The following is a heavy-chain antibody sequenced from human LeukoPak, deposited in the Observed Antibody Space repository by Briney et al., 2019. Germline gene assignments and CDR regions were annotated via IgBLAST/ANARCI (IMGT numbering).Heavy chain of an antibody. D-gene: IGHD3-22*01. J-gene: IGHJ4*02. CDR3: ARDLTHRRNYDNSGYQIVPAL. V-gene: IGHV4-59*12. Sequence: SQTLSLTCTVSGGSMSSYYWSWIRQPPGRGLEWIGYIYQNGRTNYNPSLKSRVTISVDTSKNQFSLKLSSVTAADTAVYYCARDLTHRRNYDNSGYQIVPALWGQGTLVTVSS. CDR1: GGSMSSYY. CDR2: IYQNGRT.